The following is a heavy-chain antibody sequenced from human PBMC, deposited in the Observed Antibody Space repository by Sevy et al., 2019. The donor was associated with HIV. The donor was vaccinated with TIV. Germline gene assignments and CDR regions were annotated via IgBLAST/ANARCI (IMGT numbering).Heavy chain of an antibody. V-gene: IGHV3-30*04. CDR2: ISYNGEDE. Sequence: GGSLRLSCVASTFTFSHYAMHWVRQAPGKGLQWVASISYNGEDENYADSVAGRFTISRDNPKNTLFLQMSSLRPEDTALYYCARDWGTPPTAILDHFDFWGQGIPVTVSS. D-gene: IGHD3-16*01. CDR3: ARDWGTPPTAILDHFDF. J-gene: IGHJ4*02. CDR1: TFTFSHYA.